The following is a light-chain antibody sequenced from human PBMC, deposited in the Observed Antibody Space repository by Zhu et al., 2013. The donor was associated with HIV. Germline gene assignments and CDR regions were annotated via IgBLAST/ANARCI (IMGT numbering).Light chain of an antibody. Sequence: EIVLTQSPATLSLSPGERATLSCRASQSVSSYLAWYQQKPGQAPRLLIYDASNRATGIPARFSGFGSATDFTLTVSSLEPEDSAVYYCQQRITWPFTFGQGTRLEIK. V-gene: IGKV3-11*01. CDR1: QSVSSY. CDR2: DAS. J-gene: IGKJ5*01. CDR3: QQRITWPFT.